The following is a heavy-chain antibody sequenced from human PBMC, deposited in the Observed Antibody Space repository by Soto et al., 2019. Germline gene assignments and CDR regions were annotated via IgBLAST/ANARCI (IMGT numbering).Heavy chain of an antibody. CDR3: ARTPSDCSSTSCSPYYYYRDV. J-gene: IGHJ6*03. D-gene: IGHD2-2*01. V-gene: IGHV1-69*02. CDR1: GGTFSSYT. CDR2: IIPILGIA. Sequence: SVKVSCKASGGTFSSYTISWVRQAPGQGLEWMGRIIPILGIANYAQKFQGRVTITADKSTSTAYMELSSLRSEDTAVYYCARTPSDCSSTSCSPYYYYRDVWGKGTTVTVSS.